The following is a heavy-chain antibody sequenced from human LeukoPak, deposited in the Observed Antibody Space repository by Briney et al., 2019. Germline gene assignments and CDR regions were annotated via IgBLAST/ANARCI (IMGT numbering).Heavy chain of an antibody. J-gene: IGHJ4*02. D-gene: IGHD1-26*01. CDR2: ISSSSSYI. V-gene: IGHV3-21*01. CDR1: GFTFSSYS. CDR3: ARGPRIVGAIDY. Sequence: GGSLRLSCAASGFTFSSYSMNWVRQAPGKGLEWVSSISSSSSYIYYADSVKGRFTISRDNAKNSLYLQMNSLRAEDTAVYYCARGPRIVGAIDYWGQGTLVTVSS.